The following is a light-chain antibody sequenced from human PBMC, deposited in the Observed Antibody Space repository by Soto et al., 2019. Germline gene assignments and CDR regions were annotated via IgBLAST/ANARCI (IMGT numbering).Light chain of an antibody. Sequence: QSVLTQPASVSRSPGHSITISCTGTSGDVGGYNYVSWYQHHPGKVPKLIIFDVNNRPSGVSDRFSGSKSGNAASLTISGLQAEDEADYYCSSYTNINTLVFGGGTKLTVL. CDR1: SGDVGGYNY. CDR2: DVN. J-gene: IGLJ2*01. CDR3: SSYTNINTLV. V-gene: IGLV2-14*03.